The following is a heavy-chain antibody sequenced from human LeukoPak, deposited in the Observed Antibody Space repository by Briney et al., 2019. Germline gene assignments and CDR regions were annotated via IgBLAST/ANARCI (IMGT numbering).Heavy chain of an antibody. CDR2: IYYSGST. J-gene: IGHJ4*02. CDR3: ARGRYSYSIDY. D-gene: IGHD5-18*01. V-gene: IGHV4-59*01. Sequence: SETLSLTCTVSGGSISSYYWSWIRQPPGKGLEWIGYIYYSGSTNYNPSLKSRVTISVDTSKNQFSLKLSSVTAADTAVYYCARGRYSYSIDYWGQGTLVTVSS. CDR1: GGSISSYY.